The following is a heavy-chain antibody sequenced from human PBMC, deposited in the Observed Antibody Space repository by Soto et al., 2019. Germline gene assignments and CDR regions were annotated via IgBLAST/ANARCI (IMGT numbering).Heavy chain of an antibody. D-gene: IGHD3-22*01. CDR1: GGSISGYY. CDR2: VSTSGNA. J-gene: IGHJ4*02. Sequence: SETLSLTCSVSGGSISGYYWSWIRQPAGKGLEWIGRVSTSGNANYNDSLKSRVTMSVDTSKNKFTLKMSTLTAADTAVYDCARSPPGWLYFEYWGRGTLVTVSS. V-gene: IGHV4-4*07. CDR3: ARSPPGWLYFEY.